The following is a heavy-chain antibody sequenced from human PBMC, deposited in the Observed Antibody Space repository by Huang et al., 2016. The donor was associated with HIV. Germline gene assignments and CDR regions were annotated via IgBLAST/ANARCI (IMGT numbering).Heavy chain of an antibody. CDR3: ARRWIQDY. V-gene: IGHV7-4-1*02. CDR2: INTKTGNP. CDR1: GYNFTTYA. Sequence: QVQLVQSGSELKKPGASVKLSCWASGYNFTTYALNWVRQAPGQGLEWMGWINTKTGNPTDAQGFTGRFVFSLDTSVSTSYLQITGLKAEDTAVYYCARRWIQDYWGQGTLVTVSS. J-gene: IGHJ4*02. D-gene: IGHD5-18*01.